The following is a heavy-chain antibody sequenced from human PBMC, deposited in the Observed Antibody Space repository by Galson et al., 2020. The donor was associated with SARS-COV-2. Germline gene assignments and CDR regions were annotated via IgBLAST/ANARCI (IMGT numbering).Heavy chain of an antibody. CDR3: ARDLVYSFGQGGFDY. CDR1: GYTFRNYG. J-gene: IGHJ4*02. CDR2: ISGYNGDT. D-gene: IGHD5-18*01. V-gene: IGHV1-18*01. Sequence: ASVKVSCKASGYTFRNYGISWVRQVPGQGLEWLAWISGYNGDTNYAQNVRGRVTVTTDTSTTTFYMEMRSLRSDDTAVYYCARDLVYSFGQGGFDYWGQGTLVTVSS.